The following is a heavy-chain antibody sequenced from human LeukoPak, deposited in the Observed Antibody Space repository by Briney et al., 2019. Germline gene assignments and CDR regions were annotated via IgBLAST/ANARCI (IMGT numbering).Heavy chain of an antibody. J-gene: IGHJ5*02. CDR2: IYYSGST. CDR1: GGSIGSYY. Sequence: SETLSLTCTVSGGSIGSYYWSWIRQPPGKGLEWIGYIYYSGSTNYNPSLKSRVTISVDTSKNQFSLKLSSVTAADTAVYYCARSVTPTNWFDPWGQGTLVTVSS. V-gene: IGHV4-59*01. CDR3: ARSVTPTNWFDP. D-gene: IGHD4-17*01.